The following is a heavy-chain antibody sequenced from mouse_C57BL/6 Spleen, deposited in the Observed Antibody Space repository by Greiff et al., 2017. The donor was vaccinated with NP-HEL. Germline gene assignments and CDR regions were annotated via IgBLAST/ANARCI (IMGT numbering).Heavy chain of an antibody. Sequence: EVQLQQSVAELVRPGASVKLSCTASGFNIKNTYMHWVKQRPEQGLEWIGRIDPANGNTKYAPKFQGKATITADTSSNTAYLQLSSLTSEDTALYYCALYYYGSSPAWFAYWGQGTLVTVSA. J-gene: IGHJ3*01. V-gene: IGHV14-3*01. CDR3: ALYYYGSSPAWFAY. CDR2: IDPANGNT. D-gene: IGHD1-1*01. CDR1: GFNIKNTY.